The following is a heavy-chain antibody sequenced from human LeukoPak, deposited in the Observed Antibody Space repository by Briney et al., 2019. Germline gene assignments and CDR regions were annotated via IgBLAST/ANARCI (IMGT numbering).Heavy chain of an antibody. D-gene: IGHD6-13*01. V-gene: IGHV3-30*02. Sequence: QTGGSLRLSCAASGFTFSKYSMHWVRQAPGRGLEWVAFMRYNGGNGYYADSVKGRFTISRDNLKSMFYLQMNSLRTDDTGLYFCAKDREEQLVRCWFDPWGQGTLVTVSS. CDR3: AKDREEQLVRCWFDP. J-gene: IGHJ5*02. CDR2: MRYNGGNG. CDR1: GFTFSKYS.